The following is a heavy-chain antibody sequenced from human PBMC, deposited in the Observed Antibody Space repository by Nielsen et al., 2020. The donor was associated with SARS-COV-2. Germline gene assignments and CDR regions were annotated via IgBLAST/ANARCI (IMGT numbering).Heavy chain of an antibody. J-gene: IGHJ4*02. CDR3: ARDILDYYYDSSGYAGGNY. Sequence: GGSLRLSCAASGFTFSSYAMHWVRQAPGKGLEWVAVISYDGSNKYYADSVKGRFTISRDNSKNTLYLQMNSLRAEDTAVYYCARDILDYYYDSSGYAGGNYWGQGTLVTVSS. V-gene: IGHV3-30*04. CDR1: GFTFSSYA. CDR2: ISYDGSNK. D-gene: IGHD3-22*01.